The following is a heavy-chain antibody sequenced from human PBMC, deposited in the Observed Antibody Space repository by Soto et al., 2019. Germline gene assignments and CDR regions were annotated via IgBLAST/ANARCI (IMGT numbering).Heavy chain of an antibody. D-gene: IGHD6-13*01. CDR2: INWNSGSI. Sequence: SLRLCCAASEFTFVDYAMHWVRQVPGKGLEWVSGINWNSGSIGYGDSVKGRFAISRDNAKNSLHLQMNSLSAEDTAFYYCVKDESINWYSGHFRHWGQGTLVTVSS. CDR3: VKDESINWYSGHFRH. V-gene: IGHV3-9*01. J-gene: IGHJ1*01. CDR1: EFTFVDYA.